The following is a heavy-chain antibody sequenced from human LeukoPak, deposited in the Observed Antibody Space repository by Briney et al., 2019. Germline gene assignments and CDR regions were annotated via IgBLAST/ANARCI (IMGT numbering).Heavy chain of an antibody. CDR3: ARDSGYSGYGFDY. CDR1: GFTFSSYS. D-gene: IGHD5-12*01. J-gene: IGHJ4*02. CDR2: ISSSSSYI. V-gene: IGHV3-21*01. Sequence: GGSLRLSCAASGFTFSSYSMNWVRQAPGKGLEWVSSISSSSSYIYYADSVKGRFTISRDNAKNSLYLQVNSLRAEDTAVYYCARDSGYSGYGFDYWGQGTLVTVSS.